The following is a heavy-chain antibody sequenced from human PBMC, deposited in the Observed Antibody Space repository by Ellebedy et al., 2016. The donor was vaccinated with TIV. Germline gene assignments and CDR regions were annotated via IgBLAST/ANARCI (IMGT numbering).Heavy chain of an antibody. CDR2: ISYSGSA. V-gene: IGHV4-59*08. D-gene: IGHD6-19*01. J-gene: IGHJ3*02. CDR1: GGSISSYY. CDR3: ARHVIYINGWGDAFDI. Sequence: SETLSPTCSVSGGSISSYYWSWIRQPPGEGLEWIGYISYSGSAVYNPSLKSRVTMSVDTSKNQFSLKLSSVTAADTAVYYCARHVIYINGWGDAFDIWGQGTRVTVSS.